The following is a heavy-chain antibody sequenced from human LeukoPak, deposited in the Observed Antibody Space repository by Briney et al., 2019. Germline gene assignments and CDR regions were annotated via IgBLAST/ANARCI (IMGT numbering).Heavy chain of an antibody. D-gene: IGHD5-12*01. CDR2: INWNGGST. Sequence: GGSLRLSCAASGFTVDDYAMSWVRQAPGKGLEWGSGINWNGGSTGYADSVKGRFTISRDNAKNSLYLQMNSLRAEDTAVYYCARVGEVATIRTHFDYWGQGTLVTVSS. J-gene: IGHJ4*02. CDR1: GFTVDDYA. CDR3: ARVGEVATIRTHFDY. V-gene: IGHV3-20*04.